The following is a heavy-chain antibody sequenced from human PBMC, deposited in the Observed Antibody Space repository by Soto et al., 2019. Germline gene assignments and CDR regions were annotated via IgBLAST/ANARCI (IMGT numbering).Heavy chain of an antibody. Sequence: QVQLVESGGGVVQPGRSLRLSCAASGFTFSNYGMHWVRQAPGKGLEWEAVISYDGSNKFYADSVKGRFTISRDKSKDTLYLQLNSLRVEDTDVYYCAKEVVGYTYYSGIDVWGQGTTVSVSS. CDR2: ISYDGSNK. D-gene: IGHD2-8*02. V-gene: IGHV3-30*18. CDR3: AKEVVGYTYYSGIDV. J-gene: IGHJ6*02. CDR1: GFTFSNYG.